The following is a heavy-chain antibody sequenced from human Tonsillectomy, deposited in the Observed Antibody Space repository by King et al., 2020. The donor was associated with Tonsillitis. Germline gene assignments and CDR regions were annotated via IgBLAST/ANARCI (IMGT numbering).Heavy chain of an antibody. CDR1: VFTFSNAW. Sequence: VQLVASGGGLVKPGGSLRLSCAASVFTFSNAWLNWVRQAPGKGLEWVGRIKSKTDGGTTDYGAPVKGRFTISRDDSKNMLYLQMNSLKTEDTDGYECKEEEGTEEGKEEGERGGKGKRGTGS. J-gene: IGHJ6*03. V-gene: IGHV3-15*01. CDR2: IKSKTDGGTT. D-gene: IGHD3-16*01. CDR3: KEEEGTEEGKEEGER.